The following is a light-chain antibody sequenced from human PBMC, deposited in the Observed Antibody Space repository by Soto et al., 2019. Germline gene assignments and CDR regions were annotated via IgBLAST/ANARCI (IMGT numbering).Light chain of an antibody. CDR2: GAS. V-gene: IGKV3-15*01. Sequence: EIVMTQSPATLSVSPGERATLYFRASQSVSSNLAWYQQKPGQADRLLIYGASTRATGIPARFSGSGSGTEFTLTISSLQSEDFAVYYCQQYNNWPRTFGQGTKV. CDR3: QQYNNWPRT. J-gene: IGKJ1*01. CDR1: QSVSSN.